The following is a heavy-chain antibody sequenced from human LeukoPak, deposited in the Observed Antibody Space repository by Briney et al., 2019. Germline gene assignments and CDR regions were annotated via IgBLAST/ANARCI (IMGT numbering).Heavy chain of an antibody. D-gene: IGHD1-26*01. CDR3: ARARGRWHLLPLDF. CDR1: GFSFSNFA. Sequence: PGRSLRLSRAASGFSFSNFAIHWVRQAPGKGLEWLAVISHDGGTKHYADSVKGRFTISRDNSNNSLSLQMNSLSAEDTAVYYCARARGRWHLLPLDFWGQGTLVTVSS. V-gene: IGHV3-30*04. J-gene: IGHJ4*02. CDR2: ISHDGGTK.